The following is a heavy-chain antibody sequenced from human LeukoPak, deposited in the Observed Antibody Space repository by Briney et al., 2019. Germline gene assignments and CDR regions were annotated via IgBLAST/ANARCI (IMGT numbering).Heavy chain of an antibody. CDR1: EFTFDDYA. Sequence: GGSLRLSCAASEFTFDDYAMHWVRQAPGKGLEWVSGIRWNSGSIGYADSVKGRFTTSRDNAKNSLYLQMNSLRAEDTAVYYCAKGPLLWNWGQGTLVTVSS. CDR3: AKGPLLWN. V-gene: IGHV3-9*01. D-gene: IGHD2/OR15-2a*01. CDR2: IRWNSGSI. J-gene: IGHJ4*02.